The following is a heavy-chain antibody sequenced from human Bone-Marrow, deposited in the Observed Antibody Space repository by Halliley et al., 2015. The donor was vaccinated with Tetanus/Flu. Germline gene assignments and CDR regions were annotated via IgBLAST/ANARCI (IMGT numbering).Heavy chain of an antibody. Sequence: YISSGGPYTKSADSVKGRFTISRDNAKNSVSLQMNSLRADDTAVYYCARVDPGDYGDYRYLDSWGQGTLVTVSS. V-gene: IGHV3-11*05. J-gene: IGHJ4*02. CDR2: ISSGGPYT. D-gene: IGHD3-10*01. CDR3: ARVDPGDYGDYRYLDS.